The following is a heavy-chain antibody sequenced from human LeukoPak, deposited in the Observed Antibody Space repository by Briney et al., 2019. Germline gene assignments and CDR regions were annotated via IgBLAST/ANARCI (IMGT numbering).Heavy chain of an antibody. CDR3: ARARYYYDSSGYYYNLFFDY. CDR2: IYTSGST. J-gene: IGHJ4*02. Sequence: SETLSLTCTVSGGSISSGSYYWSWIRQPAGKGLEWIERIYTSGSTNYNPSLKSRVTISVDTSKNQFSLKLSSVTAADTAVYYCARARYYYDSSGYYYNLFFDYWGQGTLVTVSS. D-gene: IGHD3-22*01. CDR1: GGSISSGSYY. V-gene: IGHV4-61*02.